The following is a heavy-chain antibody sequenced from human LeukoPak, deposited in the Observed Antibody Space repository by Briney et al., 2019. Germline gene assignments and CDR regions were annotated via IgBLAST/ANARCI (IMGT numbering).Heavy chain of an antibody. V-gene: IGHV3-23*01. CDR3: ATAWELPYDY. CDR2: IGGRDGST. J-gene: IGHJ4*02. Sequence: GGSLRLSCAASGFTFSSYGMSWVRQAPGKGLEWVSAIGGRDGSTYYADSVKGRFTISRDNSKNTLYVQMNSLRAEDTAVYYCATAWELPYDYWGQGTLVTVSS. D-gene: IGHD1-26*01. CDR1: GFTFSSYG.